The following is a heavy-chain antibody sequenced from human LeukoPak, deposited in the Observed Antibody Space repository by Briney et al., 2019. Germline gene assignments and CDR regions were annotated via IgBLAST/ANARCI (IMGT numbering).Heavy chain of an antibody. J-gene: IGHJ3*02. D-gene: IGHD4-17*01. CDR1: TDSISSHY. Sequence: PSETLSLTCAVSTDSISSHYWSWIRQPPGKGLEWIGYTSYIGSTNYNPSLKSRVTISIDTSKNQFSLKLRSVTAADTAVYYCARDLITVTKGFDIWGQGTMVSVSS. CDR2: TSYIGST. CDR3: ARDLITVTKGFDI. V-gene: IGHV4-59*11.